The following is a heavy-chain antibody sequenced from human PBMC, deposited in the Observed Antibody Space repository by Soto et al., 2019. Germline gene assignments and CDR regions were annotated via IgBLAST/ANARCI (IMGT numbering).Heavy chain of an antibody. Sequence: QVQLQQWGAGLLKPSETLSLTCAVYGGSFSGYYWSWIRQPPGKGLEWIGEINHSGSTNYNPSLKSRVTISVDTSKNQFSLKLSSVTAADTAVYYCARTLRSEVPAAPGPYYYMDVWGKGTTVTVSS. CDR2: INHSGST. J-gene: IGHJ6*03. CDR1: GGSFSGYY. CDR3: ARTLRSEVPAAPGPYYYMDV. D-gene: IGHD2-2*01. V-gene: IGHV4-34*01.